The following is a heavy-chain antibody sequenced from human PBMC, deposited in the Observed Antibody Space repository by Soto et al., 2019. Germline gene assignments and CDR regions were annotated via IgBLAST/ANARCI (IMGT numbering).Heavy chain of an antibody. J-gene: IGHJ5*02. CDR3: ARIPDTVFGTACHNWFDP. V-gene: IGHV4-31*03. D-gene: IGHD3-3*01. CDR1: GGSISSGGYY. CDR2: IYYSGST. Sequence: SLSMSLTCTLSGGSISSGGYYWSWIHQHPGKGLEWIGYIYYSGSTYYNPSLKSRVTISVDTSKTQFSLKLSSVTAADTAVYYSARIPDTVFGTACHNWFDPWGQGTLVTVSS.